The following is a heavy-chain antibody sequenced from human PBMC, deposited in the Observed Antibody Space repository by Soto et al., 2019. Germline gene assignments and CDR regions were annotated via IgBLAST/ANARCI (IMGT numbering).Heavy chain of an antibody. CDR3: AAGYDFWSGCAIDY. V-gene: IGHV4-31*03. J-gene: IGHJ4*02. Sequence: PSETLSLTCTVSGGSISSGGYYWSWIRQHPGKGLEWIGYIYYSGSTYYNPSLKSRVTISVDTSKNQFSLKLSSVTAADTAVYYCAAGYDFWSGCAIDYWGQGTLVTVSS. CDR1: GGSISSGGYY. D-gene: IGHD3-3*01. CDR2: IYYSGST.